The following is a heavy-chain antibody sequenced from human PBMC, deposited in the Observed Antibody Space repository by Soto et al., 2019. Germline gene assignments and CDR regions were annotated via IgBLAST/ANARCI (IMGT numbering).Heavy chain of an antibody. CDR2: INSDGSDT. CDR1: GFTLSGYW. CDR3: ARGYGASPAYYFDY. V-gene: IGHV3-74*01. J-gene: IGHJ4*02. Sequence: EVQLVESGGGLVQPGGSLRLSCAASGFTLSGYWMHWVRQAPGKGLVWVSRINSDGSDTNSADSVKGRFTISRDNAKNTLYLQMNSLRAEDTAVHYCARGYGASPAYYFDYWGQGTLVTVSS. D-gene: IGHD4-17*01.